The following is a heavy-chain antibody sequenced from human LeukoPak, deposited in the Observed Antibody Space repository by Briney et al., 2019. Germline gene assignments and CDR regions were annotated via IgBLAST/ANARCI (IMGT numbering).Heavy chain of an antibody. V-gene: IGHV1-2*02. CDR3: AKSGYDSRDYYYYYYMDV. CDR1: GYTFTGYY. J-gene: IGHJ6*03. D-gene: IGHD5-12*01. CDR2: INPNSGGT. Sequence: ASVKVSCTASGYTFTGYYMHWVRQAPGQGLEWMGWINPNSGGTNYAQKFQGRVTMTRDTSISTAYMELSRLRSDDTAVYYCAKSGYDSRDYYYYYYMDVWGKGTTVTVSS.